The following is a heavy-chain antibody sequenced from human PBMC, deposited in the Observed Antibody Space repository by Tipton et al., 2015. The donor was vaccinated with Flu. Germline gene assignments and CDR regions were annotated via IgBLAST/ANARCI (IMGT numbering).Heavy chain of an antibody. D-gene: IGHD4-23*01. V-gene: IGHV4-4*07. J-gene: IGHJ4*02. Sequence: TLSLTCTVSGGSISSYYWSWIRQPAGKGLEWIGRNYTSGSTNYNPSLKSRVTMSVDTSKNQFSLKLSSVTAADTAVYYCATEYRGGGNRYYFDYWGQGTLVTVSS. CDR1: GGSISSYY. CDR3: ATEYRGGGNRYYFDY. CDR2: NYTSGST.